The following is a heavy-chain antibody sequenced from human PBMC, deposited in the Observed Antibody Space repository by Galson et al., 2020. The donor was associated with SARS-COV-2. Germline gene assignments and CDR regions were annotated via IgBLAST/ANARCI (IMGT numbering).Heavy chain of an antibody. J-gene: IGHJ6*03. CDR1: GYTFTSYG. CDR3: ARDGTPIYYSYMDV. CDR2: ISAYNGNT. D-gene: IGHD1-26*01. V-gene: IGHV1-18*01. Sequence: ASVKVSCKASGYTFTSYGISWVRQAPGQGLEWMGWISAYNGNTNYAQNLQGRVTMTTDTSTSTGYMELRSLRSDDTAVYYCARDGTPIYYSYMDVWGKGTTVTVSS.